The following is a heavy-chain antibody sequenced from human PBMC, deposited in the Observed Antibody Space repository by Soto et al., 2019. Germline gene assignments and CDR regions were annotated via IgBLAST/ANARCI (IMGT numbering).Heavy chain of an antibody. CDR2: IWYDGSNK. CDR1: GFTFSSYG. CDR3: ARDFGSLGATIDY. V-gene: IGHV3-33*01. Sequence: GGSLRLSCAASGFTFSSYGMHWVRQAPGKGLEWVAVIWYDGSNKYYADSVKGRFTISRDNSKNTLYLQMNSLRAEDTAVYYCARDFGSLGATIDYWGQGTLVTVSS. J-gene: IGHJ4*02. D-gene: IGHD1-26*01.